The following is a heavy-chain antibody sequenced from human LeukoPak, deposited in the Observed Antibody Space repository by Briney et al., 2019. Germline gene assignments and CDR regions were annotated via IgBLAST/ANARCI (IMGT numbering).Heavy chain of an antibody. J-gene: IGHJ5*02. CDR3: ARDHEARRVPWFDP. CDR2: ISSSSSTI. V-gene: IGHV3-48*01. Sequence: GGSLRLSCAASGFTFSSYSMNWVRQAPGKGLEWVSYISSSSSTIYYADSVKGRFTISRDNAKNSLYLQMNSLRAEDTAVYYCARDHEARRVPWFDPWGQGTLVTVSS. D-gene: IGHD3-10*01. CDR1: GFTFSSYS.